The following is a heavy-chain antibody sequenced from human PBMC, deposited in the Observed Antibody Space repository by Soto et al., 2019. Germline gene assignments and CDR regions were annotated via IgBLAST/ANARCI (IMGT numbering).Heavy chain of an antibody. CDR3: ARHHGFSQGD. V-gene: IGHV4-4*02. CDR1: VDSISSTNW. Sequence: QVQLQESGPGLVKPSGTLSLTCVVSVDSISSTNWWSWVRQPPEKGLEWIGEIDDSGNTQYNPSLERQIRIQXSKSKNQVSLKLNSVTAADTAVYYCARHHGFSQGDWGQGTLVTVSS. CDR2: IDDSGNT. J-gene: IGHJ4*02. D-gene: IGHD5-18*01.